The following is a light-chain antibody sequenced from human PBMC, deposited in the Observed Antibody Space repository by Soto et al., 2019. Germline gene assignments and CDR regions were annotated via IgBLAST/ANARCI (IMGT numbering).Light chain of an antibody. Sequence: SVLTQPRSVSGSPGQSVTISCTGTSSVVGGYNYVSWYQQHPGKAPKLMIYDVSKRPSGVPDRFSGSKSGNTASLTISGLQAEDEADYYCCSYAGSYTQVFGTGTKVTV. V-gene: IGLV2-11*01. CDR2: DVS. CDR1: SSVVGGYNY. CDR3: CSYAGSYTQV. J-gene: IGLJ1*01.